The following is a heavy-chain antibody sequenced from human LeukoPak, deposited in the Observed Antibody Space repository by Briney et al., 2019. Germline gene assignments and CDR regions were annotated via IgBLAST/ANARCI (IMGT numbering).Heavy chain of an antibody. CDR3: ARHSGSYYSFDY. CDR2: IYTSGST. D-gene: IGHD1-26*01. V-gene: IGHV4-4*09. J-gene: IGHJ4*02. CDR1: GGSISSYY. Sequence: KTSETLSLTCTVSGGSISSYYWSWIRQPPGKELEWIGYIYTSGSTNYNPSLKSRVTISVDTSKNQFSLKLTSVTAADTAVYYCARHSGSYYSFDYWGQGTLVTVSS.